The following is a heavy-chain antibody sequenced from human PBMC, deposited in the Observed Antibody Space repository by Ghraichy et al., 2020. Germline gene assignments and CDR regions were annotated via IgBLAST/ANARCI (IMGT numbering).Heavy chain of an antibody. CDR3: AILSPGPAVTTQVDYYYGMDV. Sequence: SETLSLTCAVYGGSFSGYYWSWIRQPPGKGLEWIGEINHSGSTNYNPSLKSRVTISVDTSKNQFSLKLSSVTAADTAVYYCAILSPGPAVTTQVDYYYGMDVWGKGTTVTVPS. J-gene: IGHJ6*04. V-gene: IGHV4-34*01. CDR2: INHSGST. D-gene: IGHD6-19*01. CDR1: GGSFSGYY.